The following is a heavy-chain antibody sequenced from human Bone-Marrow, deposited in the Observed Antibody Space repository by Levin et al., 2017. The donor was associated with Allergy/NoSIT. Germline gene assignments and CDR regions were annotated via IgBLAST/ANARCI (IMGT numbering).Heavy chain of an antibody. Sequence: SQTLSLTCAVSGASISSGGSSWTWIRQPPGKGLEWIGYIFHSGDTFYNPSLKSRVTFSLDRSKNQFSLRLSSVTAADTAEYFCARQTYGSRSFRYWYFDVWGRGTLVTVSS. J-gene: IGHJ2*01. CDR1: GASISSGGSS. D-gene: IGHD3-10*01. V-gene: IGHV4-30-2*01. CDR2: IFHSGDT. CDR3: ARQTYGSRSFRYWYFDV.